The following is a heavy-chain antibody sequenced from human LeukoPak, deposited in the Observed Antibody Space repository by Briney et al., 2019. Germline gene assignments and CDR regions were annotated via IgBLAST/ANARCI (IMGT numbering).Heavy chain of an antibody. CDR1: GYTFTGYY. J-gene: IGHJ4*02. CDR3: ARGVSNYDILTGSPTDY. CDR2: INPNSGGT. V-gene: IGHV1-2*02. Sequence: ASVKVSCKASGYTFTGYYMHWVRQAPGQGLEWMGWINPNSGGTNYAQKFQGRVTMTRDTSISTAYMELSRLRSDDTAVYYCARGVSNYDILTGSPTDYWGQGTLVTVSS. D-gene: IGHD3-9*01.